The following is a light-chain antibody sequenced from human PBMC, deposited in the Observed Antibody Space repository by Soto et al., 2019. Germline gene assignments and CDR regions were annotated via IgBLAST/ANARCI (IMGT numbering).Light chain of an antibody. V-gene: IGKV3-11*01. Sequence: EIVLTQSPATLSLSPGERSTLSGISSQSVSSYLAWYQQKPGQAPRLLIYDASNRATGIPARFSGSGSGTDFTLTISSLEPEDFAVYYCQQRSNWPPWTFGQGTKVDIK. CDR2: DAS. CDR3: QQRSNWPPWT. CDR1: QSVSSY. J-gene: IGKJ1*01.